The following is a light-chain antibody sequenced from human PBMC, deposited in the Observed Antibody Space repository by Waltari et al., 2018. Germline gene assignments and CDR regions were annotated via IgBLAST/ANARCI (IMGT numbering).Light chain of an antibody. J-gene: IGKJ5*01. Sequence: EIVLTQSPGTLSLSPGERGTLSCRASQTIDRTYLAWYQQNPGQPPRLLIARASMRATGVPDWFSGSGSGTDFTLTISRLGPEDFAVYYGQQYDCVSPITFGQGTRLE. CDR1: QTIDRTY. CDR2: RAS. V-gene: IGKV3-20*01. CDR3: QQYDCVSPIT.